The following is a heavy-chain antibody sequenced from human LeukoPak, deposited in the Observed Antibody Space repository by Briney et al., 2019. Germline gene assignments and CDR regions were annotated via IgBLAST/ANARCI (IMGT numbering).Heavy chain of an antibody. V-gene: IGHV3-9*01. CDR3: AKDNASVIYYFDY. D-gene: IGHD5/OR15-5a*01. Sequence: GRSLRLSCAASGFTFDDYAMHWVRQAPGKGLEWVPGISWNSVSIGYADSVKGRFTISRDNAKNSLFLQMNSLRAEDTALYYCAKDNASVIYYFDYWGQGTLVTVSS. CDR1: GFTFDDYA. J-gene: IGHJ4*02. CDR2: ISWNSVSI.